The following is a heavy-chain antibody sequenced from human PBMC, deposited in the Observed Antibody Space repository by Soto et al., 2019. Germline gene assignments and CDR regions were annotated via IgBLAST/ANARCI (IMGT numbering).Heavy chain of an antibody. CDR3: ARVGYPGPYYYYGMDV. Sequence: QVHLVESGGGLVKPGGSLRLSCVASGFTFSDYYMSWIRQAPGKGLEWVAVISYDGSNKYYADSVKGRFTISRDNSKNTLYLQMNSLRAEDTAVYYCARVGYPGPYYYYGMDVWGQGTTVTVSS. CDR2: ISYDGSNK. CDR1: GFTFSDYY. V-gene: IGHV3-30-3*01. J-gene: IGHJ6*02. D-gene: IGHD6-25*01.